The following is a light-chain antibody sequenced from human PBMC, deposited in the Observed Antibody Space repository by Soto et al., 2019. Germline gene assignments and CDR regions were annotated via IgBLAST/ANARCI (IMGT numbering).Light chain of an antibody. CDR2: EVT. Sequence: QSALTQPPSASGSPGQSVTISCTGTSSDVGGYNFVSWYQQHPGKAPKLMIYEVTKRPSGVPARFSGSKSGNTASLTVSGLQAEDEADYYCISYAGSNNRYVFGTGTKLTVL. CDR3: ISYAGSNNRYV. CDR1: SSDVGGYNF. J-gene: IGLJ1*01. V-gene: IGLV2-8*01.